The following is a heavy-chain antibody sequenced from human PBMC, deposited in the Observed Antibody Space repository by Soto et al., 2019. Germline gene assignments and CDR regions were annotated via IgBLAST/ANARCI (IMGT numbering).Heavy chain of an antibody. Sequence: QLQQQESGSGLVKPSQTLSLTCAVSGGSISSGGYSWSWIRQPPGKGLEWIGYIYHSGSTYYNPSLKSRVTISVDRSTNQFSLKLSSVTAADTAEYYCDRVPDRWGEGTLVTVSS. CDR1: GGSISSGGYS. V-gene: IGHV4-30-2*01. D-gene: IGHD2-2*01. J-gene: IGHJ5*02. CDR2: IYHSGST. CDR3: DRVPDR.